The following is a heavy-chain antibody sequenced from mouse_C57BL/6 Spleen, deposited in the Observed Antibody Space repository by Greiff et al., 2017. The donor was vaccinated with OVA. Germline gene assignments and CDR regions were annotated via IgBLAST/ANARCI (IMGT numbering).Heavy chain of an antibody. V-gene: IGHV5-4*01. J-gene: IGHJ4*01. D-gene: IGHD2-4*01. CDR2: ISDGGSYT. CDR1: GFTFSSYA. CDR3: ARGDYDERYAMDY. Sequence: EVQLVESGGGLVKPGGSLKLSCAASGFTFSSYAMSWVRQTPEKRLEWVATISDGGSYTYYPDNVKGRFTISRDNAKNNLYLQMSHLKSEDTAMYYCARGDYDERYAMDYWGQGTSVTVSS.